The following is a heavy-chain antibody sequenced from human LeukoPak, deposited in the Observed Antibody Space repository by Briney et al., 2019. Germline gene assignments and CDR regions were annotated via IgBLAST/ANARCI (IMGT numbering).Heavy chain of an antibody. J-gene: IGHJ6*02. Sequence: SETLSLTCAVYGGSFSGYYWSWIRQPPGKGLEWIGEINRSGSTNYNPSLKSRVTISVDTSKNQFSLKLSSVTAADTAVYYCAKAGSDYYGMDVWGQGTTVTVSS. CDR3: AKAGSDYYGMDV. V-gene: IGHV4-34*01. CDR2: INRSGST. CDR1: GGSFSGYY. D-gene: IGHD6-19*01.